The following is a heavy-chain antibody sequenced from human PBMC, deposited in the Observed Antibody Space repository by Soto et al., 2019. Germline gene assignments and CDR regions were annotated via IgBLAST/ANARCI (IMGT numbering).Heavy chain of an antibody. CDR1: GYTLTELS. Sequence: ASVKVSCKVSGYTLTELSMHWVRQAPGKGLEWMGGFDPEDGETIYAQKFQGRVTMTEDTSTDTAYMELSSLRSEDTAVYYCATNVNHYNWFDPWGQGTLVTVSS. V-gene: IGHV1-24*01. CDR3: ATNVNHYNWFDP. CDR2: FDPEDGET. J-gene: IGHJ5*02. D-gene: IGHD3-10*02.